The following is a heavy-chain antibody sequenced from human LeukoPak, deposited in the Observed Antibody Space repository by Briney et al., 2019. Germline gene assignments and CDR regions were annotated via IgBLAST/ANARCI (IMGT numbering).Heavy chain of an antibody. CDR2: ISHDGNDQ. CDR1: GFTFSTYE. D-gene: IGHD2-2*01. V-gene: IGHV3-30*04. CDR3: ARVVRNIVVVPAAIRGGYFDY. Sequence: GGSLRLSCAVSGFTFSTYEMHWVRQAPGKGLEWVAVISHDGNDQYYADSVKGRFTISRDNSKNALYLQMNSLRAEDTAVYYCARVVRNIVVVPAAIRGGYFDYWGQGTLVTVSS. J-gene: IGHJ4*02.